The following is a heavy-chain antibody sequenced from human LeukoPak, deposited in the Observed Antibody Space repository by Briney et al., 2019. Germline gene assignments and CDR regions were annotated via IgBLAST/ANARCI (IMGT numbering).Heavy chain of an antibody. J-gene: IGHJ4*02. CDR2: IHHSGTT. D-gene: IGHD3-22*01. Sequence: PSETLSLTCAVSGGSISSDIWWSWVRQPPGKGLEWIAEIHHSGTTNYNPSLKSRVTISVDTSKNQFSLKLSSVTAADTAVYYCARGLRNYYDSSGYYRPYWGQGTLVTVFS. V-gene: IGHV4-4*02. CDR3: ARGLRNYYDSSGYYRPY. CDR1: GGSISSDIW.